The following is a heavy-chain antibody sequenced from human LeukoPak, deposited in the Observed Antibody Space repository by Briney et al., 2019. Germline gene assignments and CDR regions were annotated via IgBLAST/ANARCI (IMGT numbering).Heavy chain of an antibody. J-gene: IGHJ4*02. CDR2: ISSSSSYI. D-gene: IGHD6-13*01. Sequence: GGSLRLSCAASGFTFSSYNMNWVRQAPGKGLEWVSSISSSSSYIYYADSVKGRFTISRDNAKKSLYLQMNSLRAEDTAVYYCAKDLSGYSSSWCLDYWGQGTLVTVSS. V-gene: IGHV3-21*01. CDR1: GFTFSSYN. CDR3: AKDLSGYSSSWCLDY.